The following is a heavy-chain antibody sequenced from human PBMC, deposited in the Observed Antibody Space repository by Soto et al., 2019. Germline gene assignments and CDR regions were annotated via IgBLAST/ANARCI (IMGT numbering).Heavy chain of an antibody. CDR3: ARGNMVATIFRPNYYYYMDV. Sequence: QSQTLSLTCTVSGGSISSYYWSWIRQPPGKGLEWIGYIYYSGSTNYNPSLKSRVTISVDTSKNQFSLKLSSVTAADTAVYYCARGNMVATIFRPNYYYYMDVWGKGTTVTVSS. J-gene: IGHJ6*03. D-gene: IGHD5-12*01. V-gene: IGHV4-59*01. CDR1: GGSISSYY. CDR2: IYYSGST.